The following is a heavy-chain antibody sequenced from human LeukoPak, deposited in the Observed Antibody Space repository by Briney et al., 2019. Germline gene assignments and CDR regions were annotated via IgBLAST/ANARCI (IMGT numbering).Heavy chain of an antibody. CDR2: IYYSGST. J-gene: IGHJ5*02. V-gene: IGHV4-31*03. CDR3: ARAASNYDFWSGYWDNWFDP. CDR1: GGSISSGGYY. D-gene: IGHD3-3*01. Sequence: SETLSLTCTVSGGSISSGGYYWSWIRQHPGKGLEWIGYIYYSGSTYYNPSLKSRVTISVDTSKNQFSLKLSSVTAADTAVYYCARAASNYDFWSGYWDNWFDPWGQGTLVTVSS.